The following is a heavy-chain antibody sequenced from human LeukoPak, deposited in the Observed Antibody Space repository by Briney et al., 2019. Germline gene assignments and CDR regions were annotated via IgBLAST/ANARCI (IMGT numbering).Heavy chain of an antibody. J-gene: IGHJ4*02. Sequence: GESLRLSCAASGFTFSSYWMSWVRQAPGKRLEWVASIKEDGSEKYYVDSVKGRFTISRDNAKNSVYLQMNSLRAEDTAVYYCARDWSDGFDSWGQGTLVTVSS. V-gene: IGHV3-7*01. CDR3: ARDWSDGFDS. CDR1: GFTFSSYW. D-gene: IGHD3-3*01. CDR2: IKEDGSEK.